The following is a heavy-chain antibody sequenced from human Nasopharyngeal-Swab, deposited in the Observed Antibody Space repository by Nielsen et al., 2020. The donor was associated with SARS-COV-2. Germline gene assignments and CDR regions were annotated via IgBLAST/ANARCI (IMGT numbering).Heavy chain of an antibody. Sequence: SVKVSCKASGGTFSSYAISWVRQAPGQGLEWMGRIIPILGIANYAQKFQGRVTITADKSTSTAYMELNSLRAEDTAVYYCAKEWDSSSWYYFDYWGQGTLVTVSS. V-gene: IGHV1-69*04. CDR2: IIPILGIA. CDR3: AKEWDSSSWYYFDY. CDR1: GGTFSSYA. D-gene: IGHD6-13*01. J-gene: IGHJ4*02.